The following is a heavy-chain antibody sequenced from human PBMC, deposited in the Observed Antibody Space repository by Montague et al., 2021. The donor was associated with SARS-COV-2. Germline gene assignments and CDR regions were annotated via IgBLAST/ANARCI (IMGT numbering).Heavy chain of an antibody. CDR3: ARQSQAEFVLGEYTMGGWFDP. V-gene: IGHV4-39*01. Sequence: SETRSLTCTVSGGSISSSSYFWGWIRQPPGKGLEWIGSIYYSGSTYYNPSRKSRVTISVDTSRNQFSLKLSSVTAADTAVYYCARQSQAEFVLGEYTMGGWFDPGGQGTLVTVSS. CDR1: GGSISSSSYF. D-gene: IGHD2-8*01. J-gene: IGHJ5*02. CDR2: IYYSGST.